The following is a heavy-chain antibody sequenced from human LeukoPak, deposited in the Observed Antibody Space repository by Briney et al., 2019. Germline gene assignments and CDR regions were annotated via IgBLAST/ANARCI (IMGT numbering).Heavy chain of an antibody. V-gene: IGHV4-34*01. CDR2: INHSGST. Sequence: SETLSLTCAVYGGSFSGYYWSWIRRPPGKGLEWIGEINHSGSTNYNPSLKSRVTISVDTSKNQFSLKLSSVTAADTAVYYCARRLRGKYPDYWGQGTLVTVSS. CDR3: ARRLRGKYPDY. CDR1: GGSFSGYY. D-gene: IGHD6-6*01. J-gene: IGHJ4*02.